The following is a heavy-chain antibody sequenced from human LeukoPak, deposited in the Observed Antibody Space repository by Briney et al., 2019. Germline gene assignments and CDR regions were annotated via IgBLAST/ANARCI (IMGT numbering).Heavy chain of an antibody. D-gene: IGHD3-22*01. J-gene: IGHJ4*02. CDR3: ARASRYYDSSGCPDY. Sequence: SQTLSLTCTVSGGSISSGGYYWSWIRQHPGKGLEWIGYIYYSGSTYYSPSLKSRVTISVDTSKNQFSLKLSSVTAADTAAYYCARASRYYDSSGCPDYWGQGTLVTVSS. CDR2: IYYSGST. V-gene: IGHV4-31*03. CDR1: GGSISSGGYY.